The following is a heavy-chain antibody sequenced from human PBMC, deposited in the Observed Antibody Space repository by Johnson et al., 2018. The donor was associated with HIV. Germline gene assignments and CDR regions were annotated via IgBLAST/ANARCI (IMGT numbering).Heavy chain of an antibody. CDR1: GFTFSSYA. CDR2: IKQDGSEK. CDR3: ARGVRGIQVWSSNHGFDV. Sequence: VQLVESGGGAVQPWRSLRLSCAASGFTFSSYAMHWVRQAPGKGLEWVANIKQDGSEKYYVDSVKGRLTISRDNAKNSLYLQMNSLRAEDTAVYYCARGVRGIQVWSSNHGFDVWGQGTMVTVSS. V-gene: IGHV3-7*02. J-gene: IGHJ3*01. D-gene: IGHD5-18*01.